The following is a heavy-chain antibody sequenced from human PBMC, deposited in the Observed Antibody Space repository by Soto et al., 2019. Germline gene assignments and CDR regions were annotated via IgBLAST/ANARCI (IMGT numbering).Heavy chain of an antibody. CDR3: ARDSSGWYDHKKNWFDP. D-gene: IGHD6-19*01. V-gene: IGHV4-59*01. CDR2: IYYSGST. J-gene: IGHJ5*02. CDR1: GGSISSYY. Sequence: PSETLSLTCTVSGGSISSYYWSWIRQPPGKGLEWIGYIYYSGSTNYNPSLKSRVTISVDTSKNQFSLKLSSVTAADTAVYYCARDSSGWYDHKKNWFDPWGQGTLVTVSS.